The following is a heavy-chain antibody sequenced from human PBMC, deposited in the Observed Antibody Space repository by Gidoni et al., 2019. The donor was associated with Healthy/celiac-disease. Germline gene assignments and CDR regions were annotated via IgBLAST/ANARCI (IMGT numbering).Heavy chain of an antibody. J-gene: IGHJ4*02. CDR2: IWYDGSNK. CDR3: AREVGYGEPFDY. Sequence: QVQLVESGGGVVQPGRSLRLSCAASGFTFSSYGVHWVRQAPGKGLEWVAVIWYDGSNKYYADSVKGRFTISRDNSKNTLYLQMNSLRAEDTAVYYCAREVGYGEPFDYWGQGTLVTVSS. D-gene: IGHD4-17*01. V-gene: IGHV3-33*01. CDR1: GFTFSSYG.